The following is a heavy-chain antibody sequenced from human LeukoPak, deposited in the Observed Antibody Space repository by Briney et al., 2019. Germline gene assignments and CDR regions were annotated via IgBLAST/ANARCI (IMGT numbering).Heavy chain of an antibody. CDR1: GVTFSNYG. D-gene: IGHD1-26*01. CDR3: AKDRVGNSYLFDS. Sequence: PGGSLRLSCADSGVTFSNYGMNWVRQAPGKGLEWVAVISSDGRNIYHTDSVKGRFTISRDNTRNTLYLQMNRLRPEDTAVYYCAKDRVGNSYLFDSWGLGTLVTVSS. V-gene: IGHV3-30*18. J-gene: IGHJ4*02. CDR2: ISSDGRNI.